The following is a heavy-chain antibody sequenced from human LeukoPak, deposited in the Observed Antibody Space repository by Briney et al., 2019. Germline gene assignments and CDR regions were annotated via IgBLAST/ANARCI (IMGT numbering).Heavy chain of an antibody. CDR2: IYHSGKT. D-gene: IGHD2-15*01. Sequence: PSETLSLTCAVSGYSISSGYYWGWIRQPPGKGLEWIGNIYHSGKTFHNPSLKSRVNISVDTSKNQFSLKLSSVTAADTAVYYCARILGAYCSGNSCPDAFDIWGQGTMVTVSS. J-gene: IGHJ3*02. CDR1: GYSISSGYY. V-gene: IGHV4-38-2*01. CDR3: ARILGAYCSGNSCPDAFDI.